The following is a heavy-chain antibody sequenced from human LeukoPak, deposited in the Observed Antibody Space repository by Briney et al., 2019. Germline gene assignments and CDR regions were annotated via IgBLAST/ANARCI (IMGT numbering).Heavy chain of an antibody. CDR2: ISWNSGSI. CDR1: GFTFDDYA. Sequence: PGRSLRLSCAASGFTFDDYAMHWVRQAPGKGLEWVSGISWNSGSIGYADSVKGRFTISRDNAKNSLYLQMNSLRAEDTALYYCAKDTYYYDSSGYYHPGYFDYWGQGTLVTVSS. V-gene: IGHV3-9*01. CDR3: AKDTYYYDSSGYYHPGYFDY. D-gene: IGHD3-22*01. J-gene: IGHJ4*02.